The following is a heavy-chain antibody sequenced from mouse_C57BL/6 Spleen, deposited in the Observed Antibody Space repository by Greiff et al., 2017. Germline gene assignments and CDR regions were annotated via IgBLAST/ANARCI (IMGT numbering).Heavy chain of an antibody. CDR2: IDPENGDT. CDR3: AFYCYGSSSWFAY. V-gene: IGHV14-4*01. D-gene: IGHD1-1*01. J-gene: IGHJ3*01. CDR1: GFNIKDDY. Sequence: VQLKEPGAELVRPGASVKLSCTASGFNIKDDYMHWVKQRPEQGLEWIGLIDPENGDTEYASKFQGKDTITADTSSNTAYLQLSSLTSEDTAVYYCAFYCYGSSSWFAYWGQGTLVTVSA.